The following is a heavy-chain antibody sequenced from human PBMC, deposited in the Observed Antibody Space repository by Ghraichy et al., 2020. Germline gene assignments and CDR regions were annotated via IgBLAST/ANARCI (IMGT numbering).Heavy chain of an antibody. Sequence: ASVKVSCKASGYTFTGYYMHWVRQAPGQGLEWMGWINPNSGGTNYAQKFQGRVTMTRDTSISTAYMELSRLRSDDTAVYYCAREGENSSGWPSGFFDYWGQGTLVTVSS. D-gene: IGHD6-19*01. V-gene: IGHV1-2*02. CDR1: GYTFTGYY. CDR3: AREGENSSGWPSGFFDY. CDR2: INPNSGGT. J-gene: IGHJ4*02.